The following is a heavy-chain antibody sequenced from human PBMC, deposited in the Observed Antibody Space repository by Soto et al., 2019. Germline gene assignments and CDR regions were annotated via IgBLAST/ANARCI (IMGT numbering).Heavy chain of an antibody. D-gene: IGHD2-15*01. CDR3: ARDFTRTRHGSSGNCYPMSD. CDR1: GGTFSTYG. J-gene: IGHJ4*02. Sequence: QVQLVQSGAEVKKLGSSVKVSCKASGGTFSTYGIKWVRQAPGQGLGWMGRILPLFDTTIYAQKFQGRVTITADEVRRTAYRALSSLRFHARAVYCCARDFTRTRHGSSGNCYPMSDRGQGIPVTVAS. V-gene: IGHV1-69*01. CDR2: ILPLFDTT.